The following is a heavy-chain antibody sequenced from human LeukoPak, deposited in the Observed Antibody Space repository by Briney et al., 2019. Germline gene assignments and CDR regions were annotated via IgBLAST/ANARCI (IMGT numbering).Heavy chain of an antibody. V-gene: IGHV3-7*01. Sequence: GGSLRLSCAASGFTFSSYWMTWVRQAPGKGLEWVANIKQDGSEKYYVDSVKGRFTISRDNAKNSLYLQMNSLTAEDTAVSYCATIQLWFYYMDVWGKGTTVTVSS. CDR2: IKQDGSEK. CDR3: ATIQLWFYYMDV. D-gene: IGHD5-18*01. J-gene: IGHJ6*03. CDR1: GFTFSSYW.